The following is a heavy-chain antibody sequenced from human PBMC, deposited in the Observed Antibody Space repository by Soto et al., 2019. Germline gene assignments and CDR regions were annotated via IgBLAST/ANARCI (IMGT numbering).Heavy chain of an antibody. Sequence: PSETLSLTCTVSGGSISSSSYYWGWIRQPPGKGLEWIGSIYYSGSTYYNPSLKGRVTISVDTSKNQFSLKLSSVTAADTAVYYCARITMIVVVTSDAFDIWGQGTMVTVSS. CDR1: GGSISSSSYY. CDR2: IYYSGST. CDR3: ARITMIVVVTSDAFDI. V-gene: IGHV4-39*01. J-gene: IGHJ3*02. D-gene: IGHD3-22*01.